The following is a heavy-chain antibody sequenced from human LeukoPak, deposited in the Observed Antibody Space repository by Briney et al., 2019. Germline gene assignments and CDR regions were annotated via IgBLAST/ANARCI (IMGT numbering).Heavy chain of an antibody. CDR3: ARGAYYDYVWGSYRQYNWFDP. V-gene: IGHV1-18*01. Sequence: ASVKVSCKASGYTFTSYGISWVRQAPGQGLEWMGWISAYNGNTNYAQKLQGRVTMTTDTSTSTAYMELRSLRSDDTAVYYCARGAYYDYVWGSYRQYNWFDPWGQGTLVTVSS. CDR2: ISAYNGNT. CDR1: GYTFTSYG. J-gene: IGHJ5*02. D-gene: IGHD3-16*02.